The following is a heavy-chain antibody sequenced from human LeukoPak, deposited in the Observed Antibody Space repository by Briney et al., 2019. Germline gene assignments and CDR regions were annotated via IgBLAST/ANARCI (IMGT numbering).Heavy chain of an antibody. J-gene: IGHJ4*02. V-gene: IGHV3-53*01. CDR2: IYSGGRI. CDR3: ANDLEGGAAPY. D-gene: IGHD3-16*01. CDR1: GFAVSSRY. Sequence: GGSLRLSCVVSGFAVSSRYMAWVRQVSGKGLEWASLIYSGGRIYYADFAKGRFTISRDDSKNTLYLQMDDLRAEDTAVYYCANDLEGGAAPYWGQGTRVTVSS.